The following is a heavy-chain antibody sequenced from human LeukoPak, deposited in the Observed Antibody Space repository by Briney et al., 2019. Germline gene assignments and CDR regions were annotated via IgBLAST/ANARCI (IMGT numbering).Heavy chain of an antibody. CDR2: IDYSGST. CDR3: ASTIRGYYDSTGGFDY. CDR1: GGSISSYY. V-gene: IGHV4-59*01. J-gene: IGHJ4*02. D-gene: IGHD3-22*01. Sequence: SETLSLTCTVSGGSISSYYWSWIRQPPGKGLEWIGYIDYSGSTNYNPSLKSRVTISVDTSKNQFSLKLCSVTAADTAVYYCASTIRGYYDSTGGFDYWGQGTLVTVSS.